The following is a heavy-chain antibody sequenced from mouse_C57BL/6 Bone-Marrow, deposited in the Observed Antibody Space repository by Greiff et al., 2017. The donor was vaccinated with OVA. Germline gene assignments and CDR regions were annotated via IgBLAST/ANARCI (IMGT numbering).Heavy chain of an antibody. Sequence: QVQLQQSGPELVKPGASVKLSCKASGYTFTSYDINWVKQRPGQGLEWIGWIYPRDGSTKYNEKFKGKATLTVDKPSSTAYMQLSSLTSEDSAVYYSRYHHAFAYWGQGTLVTVSA. D-gene: IGHD1-1*01. V-gene: IGHV1-85*01. J-gene: IGHJ3*01. CDR3: RYHHAFAY. CDR1: GYTFTSYD. CDR2: IYPRDGST.